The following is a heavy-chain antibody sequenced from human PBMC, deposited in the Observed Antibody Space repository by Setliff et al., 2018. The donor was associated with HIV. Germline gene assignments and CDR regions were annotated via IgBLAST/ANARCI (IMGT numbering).Heavy chain of an antibody. CDR3: ARGSLLAGRLYYYMDA. Sequence: SVKVSCKTSGFRVRKYPVSWVRQAPGKGLEWMGGIFTMSGSVRIAQKFQGRVTITTDESTSTAYMELSSLRPEDTAVFYCARGSLLAGRLYYYMDAWGKGTTVTVSS. J-gene: IGHJ6*03. CDR2: IFTMSGSV. V-gene: IGHV1-69*05. CDR1: GFRVRKYP.